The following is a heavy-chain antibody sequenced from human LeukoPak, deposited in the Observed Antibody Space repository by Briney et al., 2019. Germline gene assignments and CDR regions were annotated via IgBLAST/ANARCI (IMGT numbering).Heavy chain of an antibody. V-gene: IGHV4-39*07. CDR2: IYYSGST. D-gene: IGHD3-22*01. CDR3: TRATSSGPLFTYHMDV. J-gene: IGHJ6*03. Sequence: SETLSLTCTVSGGSISSSSYYWGWIRQPPGKGLEWIGSIYYSGSTYYNPSLKSRVTISVDTSKNQFSLKLSSVTAADTAVYYCTRATSSGPLFTYHMDVWGKGTTVTVSS. CDR1: GGSISSSSYY.